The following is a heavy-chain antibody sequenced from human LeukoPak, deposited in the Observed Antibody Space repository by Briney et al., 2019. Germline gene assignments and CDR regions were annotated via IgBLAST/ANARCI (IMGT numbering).Heavy chain of an antibody. CDR1: GFTFSTYA. V-gene: IGHV3-21*01. Sequence: GGSLRLSCAASGFTFSTYAMNWVRQAPGKGPEWVSSISSSSSYIYYADSVRGRFTISRDNAKNSLYLQMNSLRAEDTAVYYCAGYNWFDPWGQGTLVTVSS. CDR2: ISSSSSYI. J-gene: IGHJ5*02. CDR3: AGYNWFDP.